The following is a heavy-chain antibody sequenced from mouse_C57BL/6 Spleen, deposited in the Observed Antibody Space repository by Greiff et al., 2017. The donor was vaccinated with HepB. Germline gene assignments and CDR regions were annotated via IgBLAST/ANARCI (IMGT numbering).Heavy chain of an antibody. D-gene: IGHD2-4*01. CDR2: VNPNYGTT. CDR1: GYSFTDYN. J-gene: IGHJ4*01. CDR3: ARLYDYDVDYYAMDY. Sequence: EVQLQQSGPELVKPGASVKISCKASGYSFTDYNMNWVKQSNGKSLEWIGVVNPNYGTTSYNQKFKGKATLTVDQSSSTAYMQLNSLTSEDSAVYYCARLYDYDVDYYAMDYWGQGTSVTVSS. V-gene: IGHV1-39*01.